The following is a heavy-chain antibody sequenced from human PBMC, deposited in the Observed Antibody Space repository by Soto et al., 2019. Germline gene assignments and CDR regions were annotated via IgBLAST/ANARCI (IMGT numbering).Heavy chain of an antibody. J-gene: IGHJ5*02. Sequence: QVQLQESGPGLVKPSQTLSLTCTVSGGSISSGGYYWSWIRQHPGKGLEWIGYIYYSGSTYYNPSLRSRVTISVDTSKNPFSLEVSAVTAADTAVYYCARAGHCSDGVCFGWFDPWGQGTLVTVSS. CDR2: IYYSGST. V-gene: IGHV4-31*03. D-gene: IGHD2-8*01. CDR3: ARAGHCSDGVCFGWFDP. CDR1: GGSISSGGYY.